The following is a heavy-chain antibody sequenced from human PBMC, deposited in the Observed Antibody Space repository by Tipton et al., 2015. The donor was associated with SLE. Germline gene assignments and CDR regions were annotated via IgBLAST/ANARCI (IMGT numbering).Heavy chain of an antibody. CDR3: ARQAWGRRTGNFYFHY. D-gene: IGHD4-23*01. V-gene: IGHV4-34*01. CDR2: INHNRST. J-gene: IGHJ4*02. Sequence: TLSLTCAVYGGSFSGYYWSWIRQPPGKGLEWIGKINHNRSTNYNPSLKSRVTISVDTSKNQFSLKLSSVTAADTAVYYCARQAWGRRTGNFYFHYWGQGTLVTVSS. CDR1: GGSFSGYY.